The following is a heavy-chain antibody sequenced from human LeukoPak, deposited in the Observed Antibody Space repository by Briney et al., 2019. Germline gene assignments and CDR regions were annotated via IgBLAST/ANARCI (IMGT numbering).Heavy chain of an antibody. CDR3: AKNGGSQCYSHLDS. D-gene: IGHD2-15*01. CDR1: GFTFGSYA. J-gene: IGHJ4*02. V-gene: IGHV3-23*01. CDR2: TSGSGGST. Sequence: GGSLRLSCAACGFTFGSYAMRWVRQAPGKGLEWVSGTSGSGGSTYYAGSVKGRFTISRDNSKNTLYLQMNSLRVEDTAVYYCAKNGGSQCYSHLDSWGQGTLVTVSS.